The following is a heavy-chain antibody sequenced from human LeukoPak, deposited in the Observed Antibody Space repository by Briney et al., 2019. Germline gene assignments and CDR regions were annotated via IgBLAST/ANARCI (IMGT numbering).Heavy chain of an antibody. V-gene: IGHV1-46*01. CDR3: AREGAEGYYDFWSGYYNWFDP. CDR1: GYTFTTYY. D-gene: IGHD3-3*01. J-gene: IGHJ5*02. CDR2: INPSGGST. Sequence: GASVKVSCKASGYTFTTYYMHWVRQAPGQGLEWMGIINPSGGSTTYTQKFQGRVTMTRDTSTSTVYMELSSLRSEDTAVYYCAREGAEGYYDFWSGYYNWFDPWGQGTLVTVSS.